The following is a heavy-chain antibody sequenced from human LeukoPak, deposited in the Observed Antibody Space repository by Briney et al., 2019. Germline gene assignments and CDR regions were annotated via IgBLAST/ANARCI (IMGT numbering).Heavy chain of an antibody. CDR1: GYTVTSYG. D-gene: IGHD2-2*01. CDR3: AGLEYQLLDSWFDP. J-gene: IGHJ5*02. CDR2: ISAYNGNT. Sequence: ASVKLSCTASGYTVTSYGISWGRHAPGQGLEGMGWISAYNGNTNYAQKLQGRVTMTTDTSTSTAYMELRSLRSDDTAVYYCAGLEYQLLDSWFDPWGQGTLVTVSS. V-gene: IGHV1-18*01.